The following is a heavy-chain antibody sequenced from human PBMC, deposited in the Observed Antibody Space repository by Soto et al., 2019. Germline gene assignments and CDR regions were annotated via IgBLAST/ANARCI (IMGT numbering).Heavy chain of an antibody. CDR3: ARGYSYSVGMDV. D-gene: IGHD5-18*01. V-gene: IGHV1-69*12. CDR1: GGTCGSYA. CDR2: IIPIFDIE. Sequence: QVQLVQSGADVKKPGSSVKVSCKASGGTCGSYAISWVRQAPGQGLEWMGGIIPIFDIENYAQKFQGRVTITADESTSTAHMELSRLRSEDTAVYYCARGYSYSVGMDVWGQGTTVTVSS. J-gene: IGHJ6*02.